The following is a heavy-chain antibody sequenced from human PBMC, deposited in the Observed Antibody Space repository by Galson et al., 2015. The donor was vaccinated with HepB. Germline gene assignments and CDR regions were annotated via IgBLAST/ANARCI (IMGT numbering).Heavy chain of an antibody. CDR1: GGSFSGYY. D-gene: IGHD2-2*01. J-gene: IGHJ5*02. CDR2: INHSGST. CDR3: ARGVAQTGIPAASGWFDP. V-gene: IGHV4-34*01. Sequence: SETLSLTCAVYGGSFSGYYWSWIRQPPGKGLEWIGEINHSGSTNYNPSLKSRVTISVDTSKNQFSLKLSSVTAADTAVYYCARGVAQTGIPAASGWFDPWGQGTLVTVSS.